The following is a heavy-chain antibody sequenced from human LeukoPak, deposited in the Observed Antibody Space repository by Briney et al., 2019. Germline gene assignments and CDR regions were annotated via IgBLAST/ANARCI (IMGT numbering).Heavy chain of an antibody. V-gene: IGHV3-23*01. J-gene: IGHJ4*02. Sequence: GGSLRLSCAASGFTFTNFAMNWVRQAPGKGLEWVSSITGNGGRAYYADSVKDRFTISRDNSMNTLHLQMNSLRAEDTAVYYCAKCPLYDGSGFYFDYWGQGALVTVSS. CDR2: ITGNGGRA. CDR3: AKCPLYDGSGFYFDY. D-gene: IGHD3-22*01. CDR1: GFTFTNFA.